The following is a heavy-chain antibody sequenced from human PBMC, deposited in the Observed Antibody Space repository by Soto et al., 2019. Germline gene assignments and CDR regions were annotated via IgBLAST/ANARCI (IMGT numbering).Heavy chain of an antibody. V-gene: IGHV3-33*06. D-gene: IGHD6-13*01. CDR2: IWYDGSNK. CDR1: GFTFSSYG. CDR3: AKGIAAAGTFAP. J-gene: IGHJ5*02. Sequence: PGGSLRLSCAASGFTFSSYGMHWVRQAPGKGLEWVAVIWYDGSNKYYADSVKGRFTISRDNSKNTLYLQMNSLRAEDTAVYYCAKGIAAAGTFAPWRQGTLVSVSS.